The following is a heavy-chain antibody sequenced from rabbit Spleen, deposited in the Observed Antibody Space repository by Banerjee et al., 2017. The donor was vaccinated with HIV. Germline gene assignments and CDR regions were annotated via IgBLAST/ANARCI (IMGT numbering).Heavy chain of an antibody. Sequence: QSLEESGGGLVKPGASPTLTCKASGFSFNSGDDMCWVRQAPGKGLEWIACIYAGSSSNTYSATWAKGRFTISKTSSTTVTLQMTSLTAADTATYFCARDTSTSFSTYGMDLWGPGTLVTVS. CDR2: IYAGSSSNT. D-gene: IGHD1-1*01. CDR1: GFSFNSGDD. CDR3: ARDTSTSFSTYGMDL. J-gene: IGHJ6*01. V-gene: IGHV1S40*01.